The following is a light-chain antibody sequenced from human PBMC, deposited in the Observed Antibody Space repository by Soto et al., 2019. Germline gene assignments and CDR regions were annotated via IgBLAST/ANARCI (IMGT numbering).Light chain of an antibody. CDR2: GAS. CDR1: QSVSAN. J-gene: IGKJ5*01. CDR3: QQYNNWPYS. V-gene: IGKV3-15*01. Sequence: EIVMTQSPATLSVSPGERATLSCRASQSVSANLAWYQHKPGQAPRLLIYGASIRATGVPARFSGTGSETDFTLTISGLQSEDSAVYFCQQYNNWPYSFGQGTRLEIK.